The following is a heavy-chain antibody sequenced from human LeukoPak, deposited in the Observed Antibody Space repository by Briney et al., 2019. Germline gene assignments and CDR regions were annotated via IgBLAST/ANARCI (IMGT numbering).Heavy chain of an antibody. D-gene: IGHD5-18*01. Sequence: SETLSLTCTVSGGSISSSSYYWGWLRQPPGTGLEWIGSIYYSGSTYYNPSLKSRVTISVDTSKNQFSLKLSSVTAADTAVYYCARGARRGYSYGIVGYFDYWGQGTLVTVSS. CDR2: IYYSGST. V-gene: IGHV4-39*01. CDR1: GGSISSSSYY. CDR3: ARGARRGYSYGIVGYFDY. J-gene: IGHJ4*02.